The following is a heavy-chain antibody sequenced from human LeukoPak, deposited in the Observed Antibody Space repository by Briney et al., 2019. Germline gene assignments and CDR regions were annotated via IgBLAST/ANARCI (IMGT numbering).Heavy chain of an antibody. D-gene: IGHD4-23*01. CDR2: IIPILGVT. CDR3: ARVATVVTPGYYPYYYYMDV. Sequence: SVKVSCKASGGTFSSYAISWVRQAPGQGLEWMGRIIPILGVTNYAQKFQGRVTITTDESTSTAYMELSSLRSEDTAVYYCARVATVVTPGYYPYYYYMDVWGKGTTVTVSS. CDR1: GGTFSSYA. V-gene: IGHV1-69*04. J-gene: IGHJ6*03.